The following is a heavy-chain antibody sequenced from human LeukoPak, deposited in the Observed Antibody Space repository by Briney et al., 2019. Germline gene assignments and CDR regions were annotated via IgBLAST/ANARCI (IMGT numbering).Heavy chain of an antibody. CDR1: GGSFSGYY. J-gene: IGHJ5*02. D-gene: IGHD2-15*01. V-gene: IGHV4-34*01. Sequence: SETLSLTCAVYGGSFSGYYWSWIRQPPGKGLEWIGEINHSGSTNYNPSLKSRVTISVDTSKNQFSLKLSSATAADTAVYYCARRRLLLNWFDPWGQGTLVTVSS. CDR3: ARRRLLLNWFDP. CDR2: INHSGST.